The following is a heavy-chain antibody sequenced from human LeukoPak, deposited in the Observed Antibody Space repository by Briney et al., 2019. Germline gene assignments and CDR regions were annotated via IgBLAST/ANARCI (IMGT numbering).Heavy chain of an antibody. J-gene: IGHJ4*02. CDR2: IHYSGST. CDR1: GISITTYY. D-gene: IGHD1-26*01. V-gene: IGHV4-59*01. Sequence: KTSETLSLTCTVSGISITTYYWSWIRQPPGKGLAWIGLIHYSGSTTYNPSLKSRVTISIDTSKNQFSLHLSSVTAADTAVYYCARDIREVGDSHYFDYWSRGALVTVTS. CDR3: ARDIREVGDSHYFDY.